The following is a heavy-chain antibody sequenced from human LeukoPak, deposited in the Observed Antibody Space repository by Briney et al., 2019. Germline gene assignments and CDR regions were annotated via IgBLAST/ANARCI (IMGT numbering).Heavy chain of an antibody. V-gene: IGHV4-39*07. J-gene: IGHJ4*02. CDR3: ARDPVTTVSD. CDR2: IDYSGST. D-gene: IGHD4-17*01. CDR1: GDSNTNSLYY. Sequence: SETLSLTCTVSGDSNTNSLYYWGWVRQPPGKGLEWIGTIDYSGSTYYNPSLKSRVTISVDTSKNQFSLKLSSVTAADTAVYYCARDPVTTVSDWGQGTLVTVSS.